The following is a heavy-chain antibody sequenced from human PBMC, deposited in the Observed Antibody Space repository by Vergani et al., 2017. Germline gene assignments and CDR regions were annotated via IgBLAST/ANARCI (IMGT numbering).Heavy chain of an antibody. CDR2: IRYDGSNT. D-gene: IGHD3-22*01. J-gene: IGHJ4*02. V-gene: IGHV3-30*02. Sequence: QVQLVDSGGGVVQPGGSLRLSCGASGFTFSNYGMHWVRQAPGKGLEWVTFIRYDGSNTYYADSVKGRFTISRDNSKNTLFLQMNSLRPEDTAVYYCAKDNVPGYYDSSGYCDYWGQGTLVTVSS. CDR1: GFTFSNYG. CDR3: AKDNVPGYYDSSGYCDY.